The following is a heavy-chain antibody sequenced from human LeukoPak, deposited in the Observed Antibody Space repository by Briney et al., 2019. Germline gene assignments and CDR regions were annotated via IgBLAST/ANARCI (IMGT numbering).Heavy chain of an antibody. D-gene: IGHD2-21*01. V-gene: IGHV4-59*12. CDR3: ARDLVSLDY. Sequence: SETLSLTCTVSGGSISSYYWSWIRQPPGKGLEWIGFIYYSGSTNYNPSLKSRVTISLDTSKNQFSLRLSSVTAADTAVYYCARDLVSLDYWGQGTLVTVSS. CDR2: IYYSGST. J-gene: IGHJ4*02. CDR1: GGSISSYY.